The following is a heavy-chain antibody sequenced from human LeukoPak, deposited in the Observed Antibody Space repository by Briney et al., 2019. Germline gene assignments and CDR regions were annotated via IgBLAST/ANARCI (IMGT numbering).Heavy chain of an antibody. V-gene: IGHV3-11*01. CDR3: ARDPATVVTTYYFDY. J-gene: IGHJ4*02. CDR1: GFTFSDYY. D-gene: IGHD4-23*01. CDR2: ISSSGSTI. Sequence: PGGSLGLSCAASGFTFSDYYMSWIRQAPGKGLEWVSYISSSGSTIYYADSVKGRFTISRDNAKNSLYLQMNSLRAEDTAVYYCARDPATVVTTYYFDYWGQGTLVTVSS.